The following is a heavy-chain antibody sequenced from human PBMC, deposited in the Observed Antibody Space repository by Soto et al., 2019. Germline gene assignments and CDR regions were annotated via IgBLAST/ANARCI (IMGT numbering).Heavy chain of an antibody. J-gene: IGHJ1*01. D-gene: IGHD6-13*01. Sequence: EVQLVESGGGLVQPGRSMRLSCAASGFTFDDHAMHWVRQVPGKGLEWVSGINWTTGSIGYGDSVPGRFAISRDNAINSLHLRMTIMSAEDAAFYYCVKVESTTWYSGHFRHWGQGTLVIVSS. CDR3: VKVESTTWYSGHFRH. CDR2: INWTTGSI. V-gene: IGHV3-9*01. CDR1: GFTFDDHA.